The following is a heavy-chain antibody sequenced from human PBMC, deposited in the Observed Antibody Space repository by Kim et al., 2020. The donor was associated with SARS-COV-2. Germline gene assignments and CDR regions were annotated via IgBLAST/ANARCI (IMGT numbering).Heavy chain of an antibody. V-gene: IGHV4-39*01. Sequence: SETLSLTCTVSGGSMSNSSFYWGWIRQPPEKGLEWIGSIYYNGRTYYNPSLKSRVTISADTSKKQFSLRLSSVTAADTALYFCARSRGSSEVDHWGRGTLVTVSS. D-gene: IGHD1-26*01. CDR2: IYYNGRT. CDR1: GGSMSNSSFY. J-gene: IGHJ4*02. CDR3: ARSRGSSEVDH.